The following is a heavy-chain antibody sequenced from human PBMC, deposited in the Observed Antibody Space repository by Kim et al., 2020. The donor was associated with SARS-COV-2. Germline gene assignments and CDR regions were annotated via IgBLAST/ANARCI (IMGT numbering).Heavy chain of an antibody. J-gene: IGHJ4*02. Sequence: IYAQKFQGRGTMTEDTSTDTAYMELSSLRSEDTAVYYCATARGSYYFDYWGQGTLVTVSS. CDR3: ATARGSYYFDY. D-gene: IGHD1-26*01. V-gene: IGHV1-24*01.